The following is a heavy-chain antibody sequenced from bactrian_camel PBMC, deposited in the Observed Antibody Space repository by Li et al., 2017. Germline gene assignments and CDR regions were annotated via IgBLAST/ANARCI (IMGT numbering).Heavy chain of an antibody. D-gene: IGHD3*01. CDR2: IFTGGPST. CDR3: ATDKAILCQYGVVPSSRFNY. CDR1: GGPYAGHC. J-gene: IGHJ4*01. V-gene: IGHV3-3*01. Sequence: HVQLVESGGGSVEAGGSLRLSCIHSGGPYAGHCMGWFRQASGKEREAVATIFTGGPSTYYAASVKGRFTISQDNGDPTWPTVYLQMNSLNPEDTAMYYCATDKAILCQYGVVPSSRFNYWGQGTQVTVS.